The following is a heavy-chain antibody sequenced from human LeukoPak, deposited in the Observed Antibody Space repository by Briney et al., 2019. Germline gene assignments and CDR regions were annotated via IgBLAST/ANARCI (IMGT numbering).Heavy chain of an antibody. V-gene: IGHV3-7*01. CDR2: INQDGGAI. D-gene: IGHD4-17*01. Sequence: GGSLRLSCIGSGFTFSKTWMMWVRQAPGKGLEWVANINQDGGAISYVDSVRGRFTISRDDAKNSLFLHMNSLRAEDTAVYYCATWDDYGDYVAFEYWGQGTLVTVSS. CDR3: ATWDDYGDYVAFEY. CDR1: GFTFSKTW. J-gene: IGHJ4*02.